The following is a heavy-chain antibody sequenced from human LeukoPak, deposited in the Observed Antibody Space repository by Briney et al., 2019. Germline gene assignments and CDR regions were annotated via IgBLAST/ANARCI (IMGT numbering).Heavy chain of an antibody. CDR1: GGSFSGYY. CDR2: INHSGST. D-gene: IGHD5-24*01. V-gene: IGHV4-34*01. Sequence: SETLSLTCAVYGGSFSGYYWSWIRQPPGKGLEWIGEINHSGSTNYNPSLKSRVTISVDTSKNQFSLKLSSVTAADTAVYYCARAGEGMATIPFDYWGQGTLVTVSS. CDR3: ARAGEGMATIPFDY. J-gene: IGHJ4*02.